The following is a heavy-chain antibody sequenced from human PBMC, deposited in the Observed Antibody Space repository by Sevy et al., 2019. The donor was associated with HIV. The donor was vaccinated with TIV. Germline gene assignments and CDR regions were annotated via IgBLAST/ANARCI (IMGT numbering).Heavy chain of an antibody. CDR3: ARDPHWGNYFDY. CDR1: GFTFTNA. D-gene: IGHD7-27*01. Sequence: GGSLRLSCAASGFTFTNAMTWVRQAPGKGLEWVSAISGSGGSTYYADSVKGRFTISRDNSKNTLYLQMNNLRAEDTAVYYCARDPHWGNYFDYWGQGTLVTVSS. V-gene: IGHV3-23*01. CDR2: ISGSGGST. J-gene: IGHJ4*02.